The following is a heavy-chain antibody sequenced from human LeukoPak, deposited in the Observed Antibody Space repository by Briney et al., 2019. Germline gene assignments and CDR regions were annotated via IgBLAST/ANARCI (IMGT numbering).Heavy chain of an antibody. CDR1: GGTFSSYA. CDR2: IIPILGIA. J-gene: IGHJ6*02. V-gene: IGHV1-69*04. D-gene: IGHD3-10*01. Sequence: SVKVSCKASGGTFSSYAISWARQAPGQGLEWMGRIIPILGIANYAQKFQGRVTITADKSTSTAYMELSSLRSEDTAVYYCARDENRVVRAYYYYYGMDVWGQGTTVTVSS. CDR3: ARDENRVVRAYYYYYGMDV.